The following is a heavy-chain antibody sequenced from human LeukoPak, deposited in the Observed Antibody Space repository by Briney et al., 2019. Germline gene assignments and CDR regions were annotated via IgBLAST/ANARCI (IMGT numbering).Heavy chain of an antibody. CDR1: GFTSSSYA. D-gene: IGHD6-19*01. Sequence: GGSLRLSCAASGFTSSSYAMSWVRQAPGKGLEWVSAISGSGGSTYYADSVKGRFTISRDNSKNTLYLQMNSLRAEDTAVYYCAKDDNYSGWYPYPDYWGQGTLVTVSS. CDR3: AKDDNYSGWYPYPDY. CDR2: ISGSGGST. V-gene: IGHV3-23*01. J-gene: IGHJ4*02.